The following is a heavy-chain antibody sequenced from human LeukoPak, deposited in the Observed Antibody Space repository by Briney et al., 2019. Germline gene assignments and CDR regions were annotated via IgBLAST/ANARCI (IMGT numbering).Heavy chain of an antibody. CDR3: SANYYDSSGYYYDFDY. V-gene: IGHV4-31*03. CDR2: IYYSGST. CDR1: GGSISSGGYY. J-gene: IGHJ4*02. Sequence: PSQTLSLTCTVSGGSISSGGYYWSWIRQHPGKGLEWIGYIYYSGSTYYNPSLKSRVTISVDTSKNQFSLKLSSVTAADTAVYYCSANYYDSSGYYYDFDYWGRGTLVTVSS. D-gene: IGHD3-22*01.